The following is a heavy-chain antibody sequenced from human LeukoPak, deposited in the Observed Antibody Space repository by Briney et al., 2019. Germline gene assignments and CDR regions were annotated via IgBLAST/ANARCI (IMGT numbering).Heavy chain of an antibody. CDR1: GGSISSYY. CDR3: AGPSGDAFDI. Sequence: PSETLSLTCTVSGGSISSYYWSWIRQPPGKGLEWMGYIYYGGSTNYNPSLKSRDTISVHTPQNQFSLTLSSVTAADTAVYYCAGPSGDAFDIWGQGTMVTVSS. J-gene: IGHJ3*02. CDR2: IYYGGST. D-gene: IGHD1-26*01. V-gene: IGHV4-59*01.